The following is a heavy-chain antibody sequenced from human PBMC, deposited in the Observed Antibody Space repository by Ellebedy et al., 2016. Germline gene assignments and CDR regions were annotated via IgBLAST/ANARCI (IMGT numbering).Heavy chain of an antibody. J-gene: IGHJ4*02. CDR2: IYYSGST. D-gene: IGHD6-19*01. Sequence: SETLSLTXTVSGGSISSSTYFWGWIRQPPGKGLEWIGSIYYSGSTYYNASLRSRVTISVDTSKNQFSLKLSSVTAADTAVYYCARGWGDYWGQGTLVTVSS. CDR3: ARGWGDY. CDR1: GGSISSSTYF. V-gene: IGHV4-39*01.